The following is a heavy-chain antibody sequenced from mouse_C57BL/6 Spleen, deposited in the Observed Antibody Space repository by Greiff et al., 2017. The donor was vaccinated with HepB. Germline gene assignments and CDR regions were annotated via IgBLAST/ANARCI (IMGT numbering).Heavy chain of an antibody. Sequence: EVQLVESGAELVRPGASVKLSCTASGFNIKDDYMHWVKQRPEQGLEWIGWIDPENGDTEYASKFQGKATITADTSSNTAYLQLSSLTSEDTAVYYCTTEGVKTTVVATGYWYFDVWGTGTTVTVSS. J-gene: IGHJ1*03. CDR2: IDPENGDT. V-gene: IGHV14-4*01. D-gene: IGHD1-1*01. CDR1: GFNIKDDY. CDR3: TTEGVKTTVVATGYWYFDV.